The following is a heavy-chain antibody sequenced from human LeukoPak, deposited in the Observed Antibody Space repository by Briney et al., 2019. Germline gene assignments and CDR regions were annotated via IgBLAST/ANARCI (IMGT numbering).Heavy chain of an antibody. Sequence: GGSLRLSCAASGFTFSSYWMSWVRQAPGKGLGWVANIKQDGSEKYYVDSVKGRFTISRDNAKNSLYLQMNSLRAEDTAVYYCARVGSGSYFDYWGQGTLVTVSS. J-gene: IGHJ4*02. CDR2: IKQDGSEK. CDR1: GFTFSSYW. CDR3: ARVGSGSYFDY. V-gene: IGHV3-7*01. D-gene: IGHD1-26*01.